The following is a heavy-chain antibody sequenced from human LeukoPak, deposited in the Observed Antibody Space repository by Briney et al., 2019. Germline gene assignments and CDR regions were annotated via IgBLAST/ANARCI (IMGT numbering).Heavy chain of an antibody. Sequence: GGSLRLSCAASGFTFSSFGMHWVRQAPGKGLEWVAVIWYDASNKYYADSVKGRFTISRDNSKNTLYLQMNSLRDDDADVYYCVRGVGVSRFNYLDSWGQGTMVIVSS. J-gene: IGHJ4*02. CDR1: GFTFSSFG. V-gene: IGHV3-33*01. D-gene: IGHD6-13*01. CDR3: VRGVGVSRFNYLDS. CDR2: IWYDASNK.